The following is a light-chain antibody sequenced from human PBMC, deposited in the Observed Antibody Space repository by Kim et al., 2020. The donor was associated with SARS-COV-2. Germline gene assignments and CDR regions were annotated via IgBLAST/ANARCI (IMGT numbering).Light chain of an antibody. V-gene: IGKV3-15*01. CDR3: QQYNYWWT. J-gene: IGKJ1*01. Sequence: EIVMTQSAATLSLSPGERVTLSCRASQSVSRDLAWYQQRPGQVPRLLIYAASTRVSGIPARFSGSGSGTEFTLTISSLQSEDFAVYYCQQYNYWWTFGQGTKVDIK. CDR2: AAS. CDR1: QSVSRD.